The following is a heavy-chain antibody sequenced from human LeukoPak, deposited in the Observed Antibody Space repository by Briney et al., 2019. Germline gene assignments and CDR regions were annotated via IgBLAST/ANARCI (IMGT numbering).Heavy chain of an antibody. J-gene: IGHJ4*02. CDR1: GFPFSSYA. CDR3: ARDGPCYSGSYYDY. CDR2: ISVIGGST. V-gene: IGHV3-23*01. D-gene: IGHD1-26*01. Sequence: GGSLRLSCAASGFPFSSYAMSGVRQPPGRGLEGVSAISVIGGSTYYADSVKGRFTISRDNSKNPLYLQMNSLSAEDTAVYYCARDGPCYSGSYYDYWGQGTLVTVSS.